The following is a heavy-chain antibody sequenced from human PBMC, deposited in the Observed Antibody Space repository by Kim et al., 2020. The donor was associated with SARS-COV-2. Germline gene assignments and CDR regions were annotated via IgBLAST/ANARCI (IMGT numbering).Heavy chain of an antibody. CDR1: GFTFNTYG. V-gene: IGHV3-30*03. CDR3: ARDAGTGSYFKNYYCAMDV. D-gene: IGHD3-10*01. Sequence: GGSLRLSCAASGFTFNTYGMHWVRQAPGKGLEWVAAMSSDGVPIYYADSVKGRFTISRDNSKNTLFLQMNNLRADDMAIYFCARDAGTGSYFKNYYCAMDVWGQGTTVTVSS. CDR2: MSSDGVPI. J-gene: IGHJ6*02.